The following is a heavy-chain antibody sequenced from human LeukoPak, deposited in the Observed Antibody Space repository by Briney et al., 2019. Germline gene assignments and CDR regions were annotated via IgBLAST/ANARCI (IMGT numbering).Heavy chain of an antibody. CDR2: IRSKANSYAT. J-gene: IGHJ6*02. D-gene: IGHD3-22*01. V-gene: IGHV3-73*01. Sequence: GGSLRLSCAASGFTFSGSAMHWVHQASGKGLEWVGRIRSKANSYATAYAASVKGRFTISRDDSKNTAYLQMNSLKTEDTAVYYCTRLGTDYYDSSGYYPGYYYYYGMDVWDQGTTVTVSS. CDR1: GFTFSGSA. CDR3: TRLGTDYYDSSGYYPGYYYYYGMDV.